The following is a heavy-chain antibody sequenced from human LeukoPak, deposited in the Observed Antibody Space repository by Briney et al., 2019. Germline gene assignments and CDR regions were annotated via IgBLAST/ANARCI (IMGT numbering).Heavy chain of an antibody. CDR3: AKGRGLILWFGESYFDY. V-gene: IGHV3-23*01. Sequence: PGGSLRLPCAASGFTFSSYAMSWVRQAPGKGLEWVSAISGSGGSTYYADSVKGRFTISRDNSKNTLYLQMNSLRAEDTAVYYCAKGRGLILWFGESYFDYWGQGTLVTVSS. D-gene: IGHD3-10*01. CDR1: GFTFSSYA. CDR2: ISGSGGST. J-gene: IGHJ4*02.